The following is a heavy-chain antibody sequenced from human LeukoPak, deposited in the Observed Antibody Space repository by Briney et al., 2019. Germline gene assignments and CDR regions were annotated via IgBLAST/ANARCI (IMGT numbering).Heavy chain of an antibody. CDR2: MNPNSGNT. J-gene: IGHJ4*02. CDR3: ARGAGIDYYDSSGYYHRNFDY. Sequence: ASVKVSCKASGYTFTSYDINWVRQATGQGLEWMGWMNPNSGNTGYAQKFQGRVTMTRNTSISTAYMELSSLRSGDTAVYYCARGAGIDYYDSSGYYHRNFDYWGQGTLVTVSS. CDR1: GYTFTSYD. D-gene: IGHD3-22*01. V-gene: IGHV1-8*01.